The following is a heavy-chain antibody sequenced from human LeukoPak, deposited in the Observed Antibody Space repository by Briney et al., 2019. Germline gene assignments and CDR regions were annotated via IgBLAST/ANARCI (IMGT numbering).Heavy chain of an antibody. J-gene: IGHJ4*02. Sequence: GGSLRLSCAASGFTFSSYSMNWVRQAPGKGLEWVSSISSSSSYIYYADSVKGRFTISRDNAKNSLYLQMNSLRAEDTAVYYCAREGFWSGYYDFDYWGQGTLVTVSS. CDR2: ISSSSSYI. CDR1: GFTFSSYS. D-gene: IGHD3-3*01. CDR3: AREGFWSGYYDFDY. V-gene: IGHV3-21*01.